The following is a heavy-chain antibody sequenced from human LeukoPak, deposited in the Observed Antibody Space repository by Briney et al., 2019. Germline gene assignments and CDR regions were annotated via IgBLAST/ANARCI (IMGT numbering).Heavy chain of an antibody. CDR2: SNPNSGDT. D-gene: IGHD5-12*01. Sequence: ASVKVSCKASGYTFTGYYMHWVRQAPGQGLEGRGWSNPNSGDTDYAQKFQGRVTMTRDTSIRTAYLELSGLRSDDTAVYYCAKNPYEYYFDYWGQGTLVTVSS. CDR1: GYTFTGYY. J-gene: IGHJ4*02. CDR3: AKNPYEYYFDY. V-gene: IGHV1-2*02.